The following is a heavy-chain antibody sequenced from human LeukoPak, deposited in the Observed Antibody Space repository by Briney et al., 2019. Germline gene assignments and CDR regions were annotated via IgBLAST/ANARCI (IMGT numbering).Heavy chain of an antibody. CDR2: IYYSGST. D-gene: IGHD1-1*01. V-gene: IGHV4-39*01. CDR1: GGSITTSSYY. CDR3: ARRTTDDAFDI. Sequence: SETLSLTCTVSGGSITTSSYYWGWIRQPPGKGLEWIGRIYYSGSTYYNPSLKSRVTISVDTSKNQFSLTRSLLTRADTAVYYCARRTTDDAFDIWGQGTMVTVSS. J-gene: IGHJ3*02.